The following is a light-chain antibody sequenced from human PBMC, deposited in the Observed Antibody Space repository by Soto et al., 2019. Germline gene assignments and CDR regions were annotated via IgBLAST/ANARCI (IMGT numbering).Light chain of an antibody. Sequence: QSVLTQPPSVSAAPGQKVTISCSGSSSNIGNNYVSWYQQLPGTAPKLLIYDSDKRPSGTPDRFSGSKSGTSATLGITGLRTGDEADYYCGTWDSSRSAVVFGGGTKLTVL. CDR3: GTWDSSRSAVV. CDR1: SSNIGNNY. J-gene: IGLJ2*01. CDR2: DSD. V-gene: IGLV1-51*01.